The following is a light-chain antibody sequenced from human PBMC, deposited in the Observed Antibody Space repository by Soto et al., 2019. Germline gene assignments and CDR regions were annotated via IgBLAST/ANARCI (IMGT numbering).Light chain of an antibody. CDR3: QHYYNWPPI. J-gene: IGKJ3*01. CDR1: QSVNNN. CDR2: GVS. V-gene: IGKV3-15*01. Sequence: VLTQSPAALSLSPGERATLSCRASQSVNNNLAWYQQKPGQAPRLLIHGVSTRATGIPARFSGSGSGTEFTLTISSLQSEDFAVYYCQHYYNWPPIFGPGTKVDIK.